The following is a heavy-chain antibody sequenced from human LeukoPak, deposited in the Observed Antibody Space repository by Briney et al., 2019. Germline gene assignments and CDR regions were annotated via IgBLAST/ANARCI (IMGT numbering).Heavy chain of an antibody. J-gene: IGHJ6*03. CDR1: GFTFSSYA. V-gene: IGHV3-23*01. CDR2: ISGSGGST. CDR3: AKLSTQYYDFWSGHGVYYMDV. D-gene: IGHD3-3*01. Sequence: QSGGSLRLSCAASGFTFSSYAMSWVRQAPGKGLEWVSAISGSGGSTYYADSVKGRFTISRDNSKNTLYLQMNSQRAEDTAVYYCAKLSTQYYDFWSGHGVYYMDVWGKGTTVTVSS.